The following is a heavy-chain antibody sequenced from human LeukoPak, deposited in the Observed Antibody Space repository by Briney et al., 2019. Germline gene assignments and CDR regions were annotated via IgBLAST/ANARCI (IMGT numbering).Heavy chain of an antibody. Sequence: GGSLRLSCAASGFTFSSYGMHWVRQAPGKGLEWVAFIRYDGSNKYYADSVKGRFTISRDNSKNTLYLQMNSLRAEDTAVYYCAKGQGYYDFWSGPLDLWGRGTLVTVSS. V-gene: IGHV3-30*02. D-gene: IGHD3-3*01. CDR2: IRYDGSNK. J-gene: IGHJ2*01. CDR1: GFTFSSYG. CDR3: AKGQGYYDFWSGPLDL.